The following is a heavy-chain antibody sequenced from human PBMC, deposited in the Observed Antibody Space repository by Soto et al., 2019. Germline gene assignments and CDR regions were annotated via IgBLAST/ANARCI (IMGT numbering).Heavy chain of an antibody. V-gene: IGHV4-61*01. D-gene: IGHD3-10*01. Sequence: SETLSLTCTVSGGSVRIGSYYWSLIRQPPGKGLEWIGYIYYSGSTNYNPSLKSRVTISVDTSKNQFSLKLSSVTAADTAVYYCASGGRATLWFGELLYQLSAFDIWGQGTMVT. CDR2: IYYSGST. CDR3: ASGGRATLWFGELLYQLSAFDI. J-gene: IGHJ3*02. CDR1: GGSVRIGSYY.